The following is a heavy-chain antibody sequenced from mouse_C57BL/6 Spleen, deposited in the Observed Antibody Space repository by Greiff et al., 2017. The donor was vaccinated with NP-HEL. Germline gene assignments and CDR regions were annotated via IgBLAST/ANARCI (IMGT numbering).Heavy chain of an antibody. CDR3: ADYYGSSYDWYFDV. V-gene: IGHV1-81*01. Sequence: VQLQQSGAELARPGASVKLSCKASGYTFTSYGISWVKQRTGQGLEWIGEIYPRSGNTYYNEKFKGKATLTADKSSSTAYMELRSLTSEDSAVYFCADYYGSSYDWYFDVWGTGTTVTVSS. CDR1: GYTFTSYG. CDR2: IYPRSGNT. D-gene: IGHD1-1*01. J-gene: IGHJ1*03.